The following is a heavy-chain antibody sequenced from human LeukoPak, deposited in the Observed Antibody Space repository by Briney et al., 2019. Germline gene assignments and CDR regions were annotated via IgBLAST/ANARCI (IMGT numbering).Heavy chain of an antibody. J-gene: IGHJ5*02. V-gene: IGHV4-59*01. CDR2: IYYTGST. CDR3: ARATRSMGNWFDP. Sequence: PSETLSLTCTVSGGSISSYYWSWIRQPPGKGLEWIGYIYYTGSTNYNPSLKSRVTISVDTSKNQISLKLSSVTTADTAVYYCARATRSMGNWFDPWGQGTLVTVSS. D-gene: IGHD2-8*01. CDR1: GGSISSYY.